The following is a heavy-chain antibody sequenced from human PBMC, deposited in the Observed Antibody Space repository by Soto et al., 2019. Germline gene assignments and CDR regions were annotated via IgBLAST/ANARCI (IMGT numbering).Heavy chain of an antibody. J-gene: IGHJ5*02. Sequence: SETLSLSCTVSGGSISSSSYYWGWIRQPPGKGLEWIGSIYYSGSTYYNPSLKSRVTISVDTSKNQFSLKLSSVTAADTAVYYCAREGATSWFDPWGQGALVTVSS. D-gene: IGHD1-26*01. CDR3: AREGATSWFDP. V-gene: IGHV4-39*01. CDR2: IYYSGST. CDR1: GGSISSSSYY.